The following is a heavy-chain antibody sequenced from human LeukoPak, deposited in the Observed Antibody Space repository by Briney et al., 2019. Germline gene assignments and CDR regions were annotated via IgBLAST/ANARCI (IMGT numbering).Heavy chain of an antibody. Sequence: ASVKVSCKASGFPFTSYGFSWVRQPPGQGLEWMGWVSAYNGNTNYAGNLQGRVTMTTDTSTSTAYMELKSLRSDDTAVYYCAAHRMVRGVIDYWGQGTLVTVSS. CDR1: GFPFTSYG. CDR2: VSAYNGNT. V-gene: IGHV1-18*01. CDR3: AAHRMVRGVIDY. D-gene: IGHD3-10*01. J-gene: IGHJ4*02.